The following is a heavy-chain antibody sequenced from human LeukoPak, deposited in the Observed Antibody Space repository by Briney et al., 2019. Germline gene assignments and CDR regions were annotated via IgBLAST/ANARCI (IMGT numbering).Heavy chain of an antibody. J-gene: IGHJ5*02. V-gene: IGHV1-2*02. CDR3: ARGYYGSGSYYKWGWFDP. CDR2: INPNSGGT. Sequence: ASVKVSCKASGYTFTGYYMHWVRQAPGQGLEWMGWINPNSGGTNYAQKFQGRVTMTRDTPISTAYMELSSLRSDDTAVYYCARGYYGSGSYYKWGWFDPWGQGTLVTVSS. D-gene: IGHD3-10*01. CDR1: GYTFTGYY.